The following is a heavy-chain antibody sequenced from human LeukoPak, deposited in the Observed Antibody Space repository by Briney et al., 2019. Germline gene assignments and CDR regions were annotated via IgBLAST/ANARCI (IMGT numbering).Heavy chain of an antibody. CDR1: GGTFSSYA. V-gene: IGHV1-69*13. D-gene: IGHD3-22*01. CDR2: IIPIFGTA. Sequence: SVKVSCKASGGTFSSYAISWVRQAPGQGLEWMGGIIPIFGTANYAQKFQGRVTITADESTSTAYMELCSLRSEDTAVYYCARSSPDYYDSSGYYLRWDYWGQGTLVTVSS. J-gene: IGHJ4*02. CDR3: ARSSPDYYDSSGYYLRWDY.